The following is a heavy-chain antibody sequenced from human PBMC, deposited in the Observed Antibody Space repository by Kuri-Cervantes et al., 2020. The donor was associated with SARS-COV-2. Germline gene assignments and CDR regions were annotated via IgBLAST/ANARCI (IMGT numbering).Heavy chain of an antibody. V-gene: IGHV3-23*01. CDR3: TRADISGSNKWFFNL. Sequence: GESLKISCAVSGFTFSNYGMNWVRQAPGKGLEWVSVISASGGMTYYADSVKGRFTISRDSSKNTLYLQMNNLSAADTAVYYCTRADISGSNKWFFNLWGRGTLVTVSS. D-gene: IGHD3-22*01. CDR1: GFTFSNYG. J-gene: IGHJ2*01. CDR2: ISASGGMT.